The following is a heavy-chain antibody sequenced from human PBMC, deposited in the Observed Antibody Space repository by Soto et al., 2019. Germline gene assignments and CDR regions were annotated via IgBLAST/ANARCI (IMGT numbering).Heavy chain of an antibody. CDR2: INPSGGST. D-gene: IGHD3-16*01. CDR1: GYTFTSYY. V-gene: IGHV1-46*01. CDR3: ARDQGGYNWFDP. Sequence: ASVKVSCKASGYTFTSYYMHWVRQAPGQGLEWMGIINPSGGSTSYAQKFQGRVTMTRDTSTSTDYMELSSLRSEDTAVYYCARDQGGYNWFDPWGQGTLVTVSS. J-gene: IGHJ5*02.